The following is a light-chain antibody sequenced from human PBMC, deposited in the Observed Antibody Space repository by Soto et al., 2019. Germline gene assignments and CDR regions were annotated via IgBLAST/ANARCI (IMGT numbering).Light chain of an antibody. Sequence: VFTQSPRNQSLSPGEMATLSCRASQSVSSTYLAWYQQKPGQAPRLLIYADSNRATGIPDRFTGSGSGTDFTLTISRLEPEDLAVYYCQQYGRSHPWRSGQRIKV. CDR3: QQYGRSHPWR. CDR2: ADS. CDR1: QSVSSTY. J-gene: IGKJ1*01. V-gene: IGKV3-20*01.